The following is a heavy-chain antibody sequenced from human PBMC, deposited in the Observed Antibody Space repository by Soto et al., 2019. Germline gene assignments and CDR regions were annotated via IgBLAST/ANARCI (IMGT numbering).Heavy chain of an antibody. Sequence: GASLKVSCKASGGTFSTYAISWVRQAPGQGLEWMGGIIPIFGTAKYAQKFQGRVTITADESTSTAYMELSSLRSEDTAVYYCAREIFGVIISGGRDAFDIWGQGTMVTVSS. D-gene: IGHD3-3*01. V-gene: IGHV1-69*13. CDR1: GGTFSTYA. J-gene: IGHJ3*02. CDR3: AREIFGVIISGGRDAFDI. CDR2: IIPIFGTA.